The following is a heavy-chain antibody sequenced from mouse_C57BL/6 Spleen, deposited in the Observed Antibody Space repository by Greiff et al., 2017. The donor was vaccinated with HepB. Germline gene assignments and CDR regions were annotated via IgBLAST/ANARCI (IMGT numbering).Heavy chain of an antibody. CDR2: IDPSDSET. Sequence: QVQLQQPGAELVRPGSSVKLSCKASGYTFTSYWMHWVKQRPIQGLEWIGNIDPSDSETHYNQKFKDKATLTVDKSSSTAYMQLSSLTSEDSAVYYCARFHYGSSFYAMDYGGQGTSVTVSS. CDR1: GYTFTSYW. CDR3: ARFHYGSSFYAMDY. D-gene: IGHD1-1*01. J-gene: IGHJ4*01. V-gene: IGHV1-52*01.